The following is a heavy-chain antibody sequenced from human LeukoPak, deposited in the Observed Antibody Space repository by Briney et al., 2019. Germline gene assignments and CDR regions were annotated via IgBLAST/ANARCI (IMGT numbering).Heavy chain of an antibody. CDR2: IYWDDDR. CDR1: GFSFNTRGVG. CDR3: AHRKNYYDSSVFDN. V-gene: IGHV2-5*02. J-gene: IGHJ4*02. Sequence: SGPTLVNPTQTLTLTCTFSGFSFNTRGVGVGWIRQPPGRALEWLALIYWDDDRRYSPSLKSRLTITKDTSKNQVVLTMTNMDPVDTATYFCAHRKNYYDSSVFDNWGQGTLVTVSS. D-gene: IGHD3-22*01.